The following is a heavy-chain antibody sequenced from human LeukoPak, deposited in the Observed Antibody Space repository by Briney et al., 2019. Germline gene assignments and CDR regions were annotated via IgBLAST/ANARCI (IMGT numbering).Heavy chain of an antibody. J-gene: IGHJ6*02. CDR2: IYYSGST. V-gene: IGHV4-59*12. CDR1: GGSISSYY. Sequence: SETLSLTCTVSGGSISSYYWSWIRQPPGKGLEWIGYIYYSGSTNYNPSLKSRVTISVDTSKNQFSLKLSSVTAADTAVYYCARVLRVSHYYYGMDVWGQGATVTVSS. D-gene: IGHD6-6*01. CDR3: ARVLRVSHYYYGMDV.